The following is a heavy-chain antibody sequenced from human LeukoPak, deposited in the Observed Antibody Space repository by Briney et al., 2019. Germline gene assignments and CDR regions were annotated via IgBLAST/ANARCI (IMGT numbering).Heavy chain of an antibody. CDR1: GGFISSRSYY. D-gene: IGHD5-24*01. V-gene: IGHV4-39*01. Sequence: SSETLSLTCTVSGGFISSRSYYWGWIRQPPGKGLEWIGSIYYSGSTYYDPSLKSRVTISVDTSKKQFSLKLSSVTAADTAIYYCARLLDGYNYVDYWGQGTLVTVSS. CDR2: IYYSGST. J-gene: IGHJ4*02. CDR3: ARLLDGYNYVDY.